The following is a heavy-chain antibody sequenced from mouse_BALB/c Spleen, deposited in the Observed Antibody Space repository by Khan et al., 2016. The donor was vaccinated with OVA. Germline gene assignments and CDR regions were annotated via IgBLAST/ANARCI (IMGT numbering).Heavy chain of an antibody. CDR3: ARNSYMYDFTY. J-gene: IGHJ3*01. Sequence: QVQLKQSGPGLVRPSQTLSITCTVSGFSLTTYGVHWVRQSPGKGLEWLGVIRSAGKTDYNAAFISRLSILKDNSKSHVFYKMNSLLADDTAMYYCARNSYMYDFTYWGQGTLVTVSA. D-gene: IGHD2-14*01. V-gene: IGHV2-2*01. CDR2: IRSAGKT. CDR1: GFSLTTYG.